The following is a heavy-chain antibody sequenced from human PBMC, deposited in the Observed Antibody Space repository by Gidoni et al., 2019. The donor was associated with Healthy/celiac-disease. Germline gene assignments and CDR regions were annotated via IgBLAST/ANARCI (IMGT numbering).Heavy chain of an antibody. Sequence: QVQLVESGGGVVQPGRSLSLSCAASGFTFSSYAMHWVRQAPGKGLEWVAGISYDGSNKYYADSVKGRFTISRDNSKNTLYLQMNSLRAEDTAVYYCARSPADYYYYMDVWGKGTTVTVSS. CDR3: ARSPADYYYYMDV. CDR2: ISYDGSNK. V-gene: IGHV3-30-3*01. J-gene: IGHJ6*03. CDR1: GFTFSSYA.